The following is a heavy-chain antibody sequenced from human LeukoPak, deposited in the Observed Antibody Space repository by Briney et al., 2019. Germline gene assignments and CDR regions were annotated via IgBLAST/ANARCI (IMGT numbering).Heavy chain of an antibody. CDR3: ARPNYYDSSGYYYPDKDAFDI. Sequence: GGSLRLSCAASGFTFSSYTMNWVRQTPGKGLEWVSSISGETSYIYYADAVQGRFTISRDNGKKSLYLQMNSLRAEDTAVYYCARPNYYDSSGYYYPDKDAFDIWGQGTMVTVSS. CDR1: GFTFSSYT. D-gene: IGHD3-22*01. J-gene: IGHJ3*02. V-gene: IGHV3-21*01. CDR2: ISGETSYI.